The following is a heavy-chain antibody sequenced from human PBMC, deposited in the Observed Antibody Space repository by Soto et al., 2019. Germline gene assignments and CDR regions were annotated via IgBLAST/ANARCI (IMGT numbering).Heavy chain of an antibody. CDR3: ATNYGSGSAHFEN. CDR2: IIPMLGMS. D-gene: IGHD3-10*01. Sequence: QVQLVQSGAEVKKPGSSVKVSCTASGDTFNFYTISWVRQAPGQGLEWMGRIIPMLGMSNYAQNFQGRVTMIADKSTSTAYMELSSLRSEDTALYYCATNYGSGSAHFENWGQGTLVTVSS. J-gene: IGHJ4*02. CDR1: GDTFNFYT. V-gene: IGHV1-69*02.